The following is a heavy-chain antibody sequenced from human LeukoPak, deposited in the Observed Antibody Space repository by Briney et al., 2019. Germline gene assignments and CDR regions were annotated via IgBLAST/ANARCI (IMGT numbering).Heavy chain of an antibody. CDR1: GGSISSSSYY. J-gene: IGHJ5*02. D-gene: IGHD4-17*01. V-gene: IGHV4-39*01. Sequence: PSETLSLPCTVSGGSISSSSYYWGWIRQPPGKGLEWIGSIYYSGSTYYNPSLKSRVTISVDTSKNQFSLKLSSVTAADTAVYYCARPPVDTVTGWFDPWGQGTLVTVSS. CDR2: IYYSGST. CDR3: ARPPVDTVTGWFDP.